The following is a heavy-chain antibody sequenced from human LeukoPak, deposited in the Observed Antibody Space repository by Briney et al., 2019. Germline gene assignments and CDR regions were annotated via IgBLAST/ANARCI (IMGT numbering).Heavy chain of an antibody. J-gene: IGHJ5*02. Sequence: ASVKVSCKASGYTFTDHAVHWVRQAPGQSLEWMGWINSVNGDTRYLQKLQGRVTITRDTSASTAYVELTSLTSEDTAIYYCARDARRCSGDVCHFGWFDPWGQGTLVTVFS. D-gene: IGHD2-15*01. V-gene: IGHV1-3*01. CDR3: ARDARRCSGDVCHFGWFDP. CDR2: INSVNGDT. CDR1: GYTFTDHA.